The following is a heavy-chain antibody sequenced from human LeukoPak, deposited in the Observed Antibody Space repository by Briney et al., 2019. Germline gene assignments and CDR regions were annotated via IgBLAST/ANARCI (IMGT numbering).Heavy chain of an antibody. CDR3: AAKARDFDY. Sequence: SETLSLTRTVSGGSISSSSYYWGWIRQPPGKGLEWIGSIYYSGSTYYNPSLKSRVTISVDTSKNQFSLKLSSVTAADTAVYYCAAKARDFDYWGQGTLVTVSS. J-gene: IGHJ4*02. CDR2: IYYSGST. CDR1: GGSISSSSYY. V-gene: IGHV4-39*07.